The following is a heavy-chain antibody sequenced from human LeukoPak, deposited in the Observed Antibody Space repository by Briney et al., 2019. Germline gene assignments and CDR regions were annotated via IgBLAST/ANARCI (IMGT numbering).Heavy chain of an antibody. CDR2: INHSGST. D-gene: IGHD6-19*01. J-gene: IGHJ6*02. Sequence: SETLSLTCAVYGGSFSGYYWTWIRQPPGKGLEWIGEINHSGSTNYNPSLKSRVTISVDTSKNQFSLKLSSVTAADTAVYYCATDSSGWRSYYYYGMDVWGQGTTVTVSS. CDR3: ATDSSGWRSYYYYGMDV. CDR1: GGSFSGYY. V-gene: IGHV4-34*01.